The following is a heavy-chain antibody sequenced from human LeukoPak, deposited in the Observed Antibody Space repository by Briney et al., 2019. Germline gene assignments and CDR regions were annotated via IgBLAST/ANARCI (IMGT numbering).Heavy chain of an antibody. CDR1: GFTFSSYA. CDR3: ARVDRDGYNTYVDY. D-gene: IGHD5-24*01. V-gene: IGHV3-33*08. J-gene: IGHJ4*02. CDR2: IWYDGNNK. Sequence: GGSLRLSCAASGFTFSSYAMHWVRQAPGKGLEWVAVIWYDGNNKYYADSVKGRFTISRDNSKNTLYLQMTSLRAEDTAVYYCARVDRDGYNTYVDYWGQGTLVTVSS.